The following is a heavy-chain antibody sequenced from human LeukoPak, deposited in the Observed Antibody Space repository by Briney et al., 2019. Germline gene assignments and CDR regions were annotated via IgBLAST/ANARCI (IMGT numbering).Heavy chain of an antibody. Sequence: GGSLRLSCAASGFTFSSYSMNWVRQAPGKGLEWVSSISSSSSYIYYADSVKGRFTISRDNAKNSLYLQMNSLRAEDTAVYYCARDGVEEVVVAATRGNWFDPWGQGTLVTVSS. V-gene: IGHV3-21*01. D-gene: IGHD2-15*01. CDR3: ARDGVEEVVVAATRGNWFDP. CDR2: ISSSSSYI. CDR1: GFTFSSYS. J-gene: IGHJ5*02.